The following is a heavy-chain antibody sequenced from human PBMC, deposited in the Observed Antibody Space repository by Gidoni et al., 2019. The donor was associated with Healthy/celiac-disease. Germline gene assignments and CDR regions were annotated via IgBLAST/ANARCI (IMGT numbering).Heavy chain of an antibody. D-gene: IGHD6-13*01. V-gene: IGHV4-39*01. CDR2: IYYSGST. CDR3: ARLRAGSSWSRKNNWFDP. CDR1: GGSISSSSYY. Sequence: QLQLQESGPGLVKPSETLSLTCTVSGGSISSSSYYWGWIRQPPGKGLEWIGSIYYSGSTYYNPSLKSRVTISVDTSKNQFSLKLSPVTAADTAVYYCARLRAGSSWSRKNNWFDPWGQGTLVTVSS. J-gene: IGHJ5*02.